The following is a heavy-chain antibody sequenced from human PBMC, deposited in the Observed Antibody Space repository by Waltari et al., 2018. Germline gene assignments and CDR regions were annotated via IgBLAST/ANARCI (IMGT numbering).Heavy chain of an antibody. CDR2: LRNTGGT. Sequence: HVQLQEWGPGLVKPSETLPLTWTVSGDSPSDDHWTWNRQAPGKGLGWIAYLRNTGGTKCTPSLDSRVTLSAVTSKKHFSLRLNSVTAAETAVYYCARVPTRYYDSLGWGFFDQWGQGILVTVSS. V-gene: IGHV4-59*12. J-gene: IGHJ4*02. CDR1: GDSPSDDH. D-gene: IGHD3-22*01. CDR3: ARVPTRYYDSLGWGFFDQ.